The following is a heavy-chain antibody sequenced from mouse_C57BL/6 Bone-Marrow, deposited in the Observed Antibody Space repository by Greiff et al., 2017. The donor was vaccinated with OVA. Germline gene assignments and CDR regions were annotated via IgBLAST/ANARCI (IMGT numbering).Heavy chain of an antibody. CDR1: GYTFTSYW. CDR2: IDPSDSYT. Sequence: VQLLQPGAELVRPGTSVKLSCKASGYTFTSYWMHWVKQRPGQGLEWIGVIDPSDSYTNYNQKFKGKATLTVDTSSSTAYMQLSSLTSEDSAVYYCARFDAFDYWGQGTTLTVSS. D-gene: IGHD2-3*01. CDR3: ARFDAFDY. J-gene: IGHJ2*01. V-gene: IGHV1-59*01.